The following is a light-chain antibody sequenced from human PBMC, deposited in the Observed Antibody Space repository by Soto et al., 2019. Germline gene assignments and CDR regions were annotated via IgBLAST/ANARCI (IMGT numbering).Light chain of an antibody. Sequence: QAVLTQPPSVSGAPGQRVTISCTGSRSNIGTGYDVHWYQQLPGKAPKLLIYANTNRPSGVPDRFSGSQSGASASLAITGLQADDEADYYCQSYDSSLSGAVFGTGTKLTVL. CDR1: RSNIGTGYD. CDR2: ANT. CDR3: QSYDSSLSGAV. J-gene: IGLJ1*01. V-gene: IGLV1-40*01.